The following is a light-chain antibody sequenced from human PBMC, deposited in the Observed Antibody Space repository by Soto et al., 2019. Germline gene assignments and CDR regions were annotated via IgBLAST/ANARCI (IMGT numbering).Light chain of an antibody. J-gene: IGLJ2*01. CDR1: SSDVGGYNY. CDR3: SSYTSSSTL. CDR2: DVS. Sequence: QSALTQPASVSGSPGQSITISCTGTSSDVGGYNYVSWYQQHPGKAPKLMIYDVSNRPSGVSNRFSASKSGNTASLTISGLEEEDEADYYCSSYTSSSTLFGGGTKVTVL. V-gene: IGLV2-14*01.